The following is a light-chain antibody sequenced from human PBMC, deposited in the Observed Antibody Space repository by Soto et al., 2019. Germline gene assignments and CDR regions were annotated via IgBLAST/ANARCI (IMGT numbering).Light chain of an antibody. CDR3: QPYNSDSPHT. CDR1: QSISSW. Sequence: DIQMTQSPSTLSASVGDRVTISCRGSQSISSWLAWFQQKPGKAPKLLMYDASSLESGVPSRFSGSGSGTEFTLTISSLQPDDFATYYCQPYNSDSPHTFGGGAKVDI. J-gene: IGKJ4*01. V-gene: IGKV1-5*01. CDR2: DAS.